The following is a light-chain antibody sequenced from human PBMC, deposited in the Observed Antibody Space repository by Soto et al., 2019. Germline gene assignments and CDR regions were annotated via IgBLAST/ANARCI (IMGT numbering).Light chain of an antibody. Sequence: DIHMTESPSTLSASVGDRVTITCRSSESMSNCFAWYQQKPGKAPNLLISGASSLQSGVPPRFSGTASGTEFTLTISSLQPDDFATYYCQQYLSYSFGQGN. V-gene: IGKV1-5*01. CDR3: QQYLSYS. CDR1: ESMSNC. J-gene: IGKJ1*01. CDR2: GAS.